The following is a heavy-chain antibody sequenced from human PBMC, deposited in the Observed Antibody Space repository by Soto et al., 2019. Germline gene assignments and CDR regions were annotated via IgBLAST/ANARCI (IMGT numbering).Heavy chain of an antibody. CDR2: IRYDGSNK. J-gene: IGHJ6*02. V-gene: IGHV3-33*01. CDR3: ARDNYGMDV. CDR1: GFTFSNYN. Sequence: QVKLVESGGGVVQPGTSLRLSCAASGFTFSNYNMHWVRQAPGKGLEWVAVIRYDGSNKYYVDSVKGRFTTSRDNSKNTQYLQMSSLRAEDTAVYYCARDNYGMDVWGQGTTVTVSS.